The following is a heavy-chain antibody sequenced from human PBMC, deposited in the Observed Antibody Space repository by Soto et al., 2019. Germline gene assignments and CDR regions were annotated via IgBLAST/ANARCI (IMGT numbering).Heavy chain of an antibody. CDR2: IIPIFGTA. CDR3: ARVGVAGYYMDV. D-gene: IGHD3-10*01. V-gene: IGHV1-69*13. J-gene: IGHJ6*03. CDR1: GGTFSSYA. Sequence: SVKVSCKASGGTFSSYAISWVRQAPGQGLEWMGGIIPIFGTANYAQKLQGRVTITVDESTSTAYMELSSLRSEDTAVYYCARVGVAGYYMDVRGKGTTVTVSS.